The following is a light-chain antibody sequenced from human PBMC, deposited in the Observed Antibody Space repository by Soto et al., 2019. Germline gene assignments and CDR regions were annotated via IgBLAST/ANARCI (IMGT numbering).Light chain of an antibody. CDR1: QSVSSSY. Sequence: EIVLTQSPGTLSLSPGERVTLSCRASQSVSSSYLAWYQQKPGQAPRLLMYGASSRATGIPDRFSGSGTGTVFTLTISRLEPEDVAVYYCQQYYSIPLTFGGGTKVEIK. V-gene: IGKV3-20*01. CDR3: QQYYSIPLT. CDR2: GAS. J-gene: IGKJ4*01.